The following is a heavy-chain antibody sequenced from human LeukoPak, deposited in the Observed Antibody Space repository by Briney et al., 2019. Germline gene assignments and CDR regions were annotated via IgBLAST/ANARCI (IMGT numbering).Heavy chain of an antibody. D-gene: IGHD2-21*01. CDR2: IYYSGST. Sequence: SETLSLTCAVSGGSISSGGYSWSWIRQPPGKGLEWIGYIYYSGSTNYNPSLKSRVTISVDTSKNQFSLKLSSVTAADTAVYYCARGLLARGFDYWGQGTLVTVSS. CDR1: GGSISSGGYS. CDR3: ARGLLARGFDY. J-gene: IGHJ4*02. V-gene: IGHV4-61*08.